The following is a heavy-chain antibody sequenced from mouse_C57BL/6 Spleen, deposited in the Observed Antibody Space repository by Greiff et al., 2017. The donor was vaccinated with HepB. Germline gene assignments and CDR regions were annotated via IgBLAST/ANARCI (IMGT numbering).Heavy chain of an antibody. CDR3: ARGYYAMDY. J-gene: IGHJ4*01. Sequence: VQLQQSGAELVKPGASVKMSCKASGYTFTSYWITWVKQRPGQGLEWIGDIYPGSGSTNYNEKFKSKATLTVDTSSRTAYMQLSSLTSEDSAVYYCARGYYAMDYWGQGTSVTVSS. CDR2: IYPGSGST. V-gene: IGHV1-55*01. CDR1: GYTFTSYW.